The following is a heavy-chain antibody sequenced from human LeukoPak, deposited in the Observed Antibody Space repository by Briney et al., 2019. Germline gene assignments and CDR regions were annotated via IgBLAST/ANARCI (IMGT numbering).Heavy chain of an antibody. J-gene: IGHJ3*02. CDR1: GYTFTGYY. D-gene: IGHD6-25*01. CDR2: INPNSGGT. Sequence: ASVKVSCKASGYTFTGYYMHWVRQAPGQGLEWMGWINPNSGGTNYAQKFQGRVTMTRDTSISTAYMELSRLRSDDTAVYYCASSLGVSSGYYAFDIWGQGTMVTVSS. V-gene: IGHV1-2*02. CDR3: ASSLGVSSGYYAFDI.